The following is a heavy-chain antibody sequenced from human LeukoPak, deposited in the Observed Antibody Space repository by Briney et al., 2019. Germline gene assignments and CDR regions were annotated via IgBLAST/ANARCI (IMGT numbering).Heavy chain of an antibody. V-gene: IGHV3-30*18. D-gene: IGHD5-18*01. CDR3: AKGGGRGYSYGLGGMDV. J-gene: IGHJ6*02. Sequence: GGSLRLSCAATGFTFSSYGMHWVRQAPGKGLEWVAVISYDGSNKYYADSVKGRFTISRDNSKNTLYLQMNSLRAEDTAVYYCAKGGGRGYSYGLGGMDVGGQGTTVTVTS. CDR1: GFTFSSYG. CDR2: ISYDGSNK.